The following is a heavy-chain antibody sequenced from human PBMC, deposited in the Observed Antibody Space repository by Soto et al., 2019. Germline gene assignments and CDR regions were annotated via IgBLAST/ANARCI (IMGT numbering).Heavy chain of an antibody. CDR1: GGSISSYY. V-gene: IGHV4-59*12. Sequence: SETLSLTCTVSGGSISSYYWSWIRQPPGKGLEWIGYIYYSGSTNYNPSLKSRVTISVDTSKNQFSLKLSSVTAADTAVYYCARVIFGHSFLDAFDIWGQGTMVTVSS. D-gene: IGHD3-3*01. CDR3: ARVIFGHSFLDAFDI. CDR2: IYYSGST. J-gene: IGHJ3*02.